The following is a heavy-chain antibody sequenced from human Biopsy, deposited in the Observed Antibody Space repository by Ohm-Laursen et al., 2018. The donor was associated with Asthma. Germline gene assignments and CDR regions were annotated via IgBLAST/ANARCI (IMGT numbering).Heavy chain of an antibody. Sequence: SLRLSCAASGFTFSSYGMHWVRQAPGKGLEWVAVIWYDGSNKYYADSVKSRFTISRDNSKNTLYLQMNSLRAEDTAVYYCARDAWELQKPYAYYFDYWGQGTLVTVSS. D-gene: IGHD1-26*01. V-gene: IGHV3-33*01. J-gene: IGHJ4*02. CDR1: GFTFSSYG. CDR2: IWYDGSNK. CDR3: ARDAWELQKPYAYYFDY.